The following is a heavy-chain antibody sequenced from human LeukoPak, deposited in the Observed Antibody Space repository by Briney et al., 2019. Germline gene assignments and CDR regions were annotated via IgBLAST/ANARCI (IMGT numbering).Heavy chain of an antibody. CDR1: GGSISSSDSSY. V-gene: IGHV4-39*01. Sequence: SETLSLTCTVSGGSISSSDSSYWGWLRQPPGKGLAWIGSVYYSGSTYYNPSLNSRVTTSVDTSKNQFSLKLSSVAAADTAVYYCVRHMKYYYYVDVWGKGTTVTVSS. D-gene: IGHD3-16*01. CDR2: VYYSGST. J-gene: IGHJ6*03. CDR3: VRHMKYYYYVDV.